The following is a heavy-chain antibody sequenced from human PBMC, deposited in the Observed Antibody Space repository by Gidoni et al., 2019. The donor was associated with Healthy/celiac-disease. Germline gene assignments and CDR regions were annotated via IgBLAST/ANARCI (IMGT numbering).Heavy chain of an antibody. J-gene: IGHJ4*02. Sequence: QVQLVESGGGVVQPGRSLRLSCAASGFTFSSYGMHWVRQAPGKGLEWVAVIWYDGSNKYYADSVKGRFTISRDNSKNTLYLQMNSLRAEDTAVYYCAREYYCSGGSCYTSLGFWCDYWGQGTLVTVSS. CDR1: GFTFSSYG. CDR3: AREYYCSGGSCYTSLGFWCDY. D-gene: IGHD2-15*01. CDR2: IWYDGSNK. V-gene: IGHV3-33*01.